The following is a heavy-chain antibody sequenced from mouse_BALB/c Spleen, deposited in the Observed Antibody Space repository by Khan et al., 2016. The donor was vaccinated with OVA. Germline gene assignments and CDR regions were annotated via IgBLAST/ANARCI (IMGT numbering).Heavy chain of an antibody. V-gene: IGHV1S41*01. J-gene: IGHJ4*01. CDR1: GYTFTSYW. CDR3: ARENYYGRTCCAMDY. D-gene: IGHD1-1*01. Sequence: DLVKPGASVKLSCKASGYTFTSYWINWIKQRPGQGLEWIGRIAPGSGSAYYNEMFKDKATLTVDTSSSTAYIQLSSLSSEDSAVYFCARENYYGRTCCAMDYWGQGTSVTVSS. CDR2: IAPGSGSA.